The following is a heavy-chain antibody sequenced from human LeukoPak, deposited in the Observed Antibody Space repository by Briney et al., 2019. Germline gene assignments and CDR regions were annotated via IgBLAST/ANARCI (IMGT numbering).Heavy chain of an antibody. CDR2: IYSSGST. Sequence: SETLSLTCTVSGGSISSGSYYWNWIRQPAGKGLEGIGRIYSSGSTNYNPSLKSRVTMSVDTSKNQFSLKLSSVTAADTAVYYCANYGVVLATYGSPSPFVYWGQGTLVTVSS. V-gene: IGHV4-61*02. J-gene: IGHJ4*02. CDR1: GGSISSGSYY. D-gene: IGHD3-16*01. CDR3: ANYGVVLATYGSPSPFVY.